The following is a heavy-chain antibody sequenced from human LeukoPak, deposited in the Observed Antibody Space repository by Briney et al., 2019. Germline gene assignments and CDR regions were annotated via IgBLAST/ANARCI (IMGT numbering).Heavy chain of an antibody. J-gene: IGHJ4*02. V-gene: IGHV3-30*04. CDR3: ARGYDFWSGYIDY. CDR1: GFTFSSYA. D-gene: IGHD3-3*01. CDR2: ISYDGSNK. Sequence: PGGSLRLSCAASGFTFSSYAMHWVRQAPGKGLEWVAVISYDGSNKYYADSVKGRFTISRDNPKNTLYLQMNSLRAEDTAVYYCARGYDFWSGYIDYWGQGTLVTVSS.